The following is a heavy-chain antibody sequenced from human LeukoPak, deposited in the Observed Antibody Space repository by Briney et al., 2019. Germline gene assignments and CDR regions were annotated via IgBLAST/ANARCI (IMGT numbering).Heavy chain of an antibody. V-gene: IGHV3-23*01. CDR3: AKDYAVRGVPPLIFSSGFDY. Sequence: PGGSLRLSCAASGFTFSSYAMSWVRQAPGKGLEWVSAISGSGGSTYYADSVKGRFTISRDNSKNTLYLQMNSLRAEDTAVYYCAKDYAVRGVPPLIFSSGFDYWGQGTLVTVSS. D-gene: IGHD3-10*01. CDR2: ISGSGGST. CDR1: GFTFSSYA. J-gene: IGHJ4*02.